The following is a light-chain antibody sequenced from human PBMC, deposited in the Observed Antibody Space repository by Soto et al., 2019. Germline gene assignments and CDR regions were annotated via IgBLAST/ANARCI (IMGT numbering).Light chain of an antibody. Sequence: QSALTQPASVSGSPGQSITISCTGTSSDVGGSNYVSWYQQHPGKAPKLMISEVSNRPSGVSNRFSGSKSGNTASLTISGLQAEDEADYYCSSYTSASTPYVLFGGGTKLTVL. CDR3: SSYTSASTPYVL. CDR1: SSDVGGSNY. V-gene: IGLV2-14*01. J-gene: IGLJ2*01. CDR2: EVS.